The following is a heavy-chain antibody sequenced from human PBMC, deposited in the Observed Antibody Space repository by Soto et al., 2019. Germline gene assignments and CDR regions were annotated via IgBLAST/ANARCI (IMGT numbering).Heavy chain of an antibody. CDR3: ARETYYYDSSGYKAGSGAFDI. J-gene: IGHJ3*02. CDR2: ISYDGSNK. D-gene: IGHD3-22*01. V-gene: IGHV3-30-3*01. CDR1: GFTFSSYA. Sequence: PGGSLRLSCAASGFTFSSYAMHWVRQAPGKGLEWVAVISYDGSNKYYADSVKGRFTISRDNSKNTLYLQMNSLRAEDTAVYYCARETYYYDSSGYKAGSGAFDIWGQGTMVTVSS.